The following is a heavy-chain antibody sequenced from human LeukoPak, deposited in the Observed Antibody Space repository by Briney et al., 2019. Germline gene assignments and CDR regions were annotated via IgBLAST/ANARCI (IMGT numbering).Heavy chain of an antibody. D-gene: IGHD3-10*01. J-gene: IGHJ5*02. CDR3: ARVARFGELFSWFDP. Sequence: SVKVSCKASGGTFISYAISWVRQAPGQGLEWMGGIIPIFGTANYAQKFQGRVTITTDESTSTAYMELSSLRSEDTAVYYCARVARFGELFSWFDPWGQGTLVTVSS. CDR2: IIPIFGTA. CDR1: GGTFISYA. V-gene: IGHV1-69*05.